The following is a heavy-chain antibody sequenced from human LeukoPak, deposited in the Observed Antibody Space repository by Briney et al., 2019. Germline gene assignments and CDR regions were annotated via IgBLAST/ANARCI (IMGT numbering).Heavy chain of an antibody. J-gene: IGHJ4*02. Sequence: ASVKVSCKASGYTFTSYYMHWVRQAPGQGLEWRGIINPSGGSTSYAQKFQGRVTMTRDTSASTVYMELSSLRSEDTAVYYCARESITIVGVVTYYFDYWGQGTLVTVSS. V-gene: IGHV1-46*01. CDR2: INPSGGST. CDR3: ARESITIVGVVTYYFDY. CDR1: GYTFTSYY. D-gene: IGHD3-3*01.